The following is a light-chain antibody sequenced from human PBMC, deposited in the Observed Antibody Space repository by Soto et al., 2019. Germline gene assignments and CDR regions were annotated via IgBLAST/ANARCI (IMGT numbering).Light chain of an antibody. J-gene: IGLJ1*01. CDR2: DVS. CDR1: SRDVGGYNY. Sequence: QSALTQPRSVSGSPGQSVTISCTGTSRDVGGYNYVSWYQQHPGKAPKLMIYDVSKRPSGVPDRFSGSKSGHTASLTISGLQAEDEAHYYCCSYAGSYTYVFGTGTKVTVL. V-gene: IGLV2-11*01. CDR3: CSYAGSYTYV.